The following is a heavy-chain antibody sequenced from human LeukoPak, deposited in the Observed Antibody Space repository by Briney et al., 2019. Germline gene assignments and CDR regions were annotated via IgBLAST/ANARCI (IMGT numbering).Heavy chain of an antibody. V-gene: IGHV3-21*01. CDR1: GFTFSSYS. CDR2: ISSSSSYI. D-gene: IGHD3-22*01. CDR3: AKAAPYYYDSSGYYPDY. J-gene: IGHJ4*02. Sequence: GGSLRLSCAASGFTFSSYSMNWVRQAPGKGLEWVSSISSSSSYIYYADSVKGRFTISRDNSKNTLYLQMNSLRAEDTAVYYCAKAAPYYYDSSGYYPDYWGQGTLVTVSS.